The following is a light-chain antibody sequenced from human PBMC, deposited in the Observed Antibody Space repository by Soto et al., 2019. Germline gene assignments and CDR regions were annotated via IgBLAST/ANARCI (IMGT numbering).Light chain of an antibody. CDR3: RQYDSYSRT. J-gene: IGKJ1*01. CDR2: DAS. CDR1: QSISGT. V-gene: IGKV1-5*01. Sequence: NQMTXSPSXLXXSXXXXXXXXCRASQSISGTLAWYQQKPGKAPNLLMYDASSLERGVPSRFSGSGSGTEFTLTISSLQPDDFATYYCRQYDSYSRTFGQGTKVDIK.